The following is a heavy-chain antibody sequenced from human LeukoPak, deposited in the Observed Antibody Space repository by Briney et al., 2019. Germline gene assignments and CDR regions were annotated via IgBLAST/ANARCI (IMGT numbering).Heavy chain of an antibody. CDR2: IHSDGSST. CDR1: GFPFSSYW. J-gene: IGHJ3*01. Sequence: GGSLKLSCAASGFPFSSYWMHWVRQAPGKGLVWVSRIHSDGSSTNYADSVKGRFTISRDNAKNTLYLQMNSLRAEDTAVYYCARDGHYDYVWRTYRYEPHAFDVWGQGTIVTVSS. D-gene: IGHD3-16*02. CDR3: ARDGHYDYVWRTYRYEPHAFDV. V-gene: IGHV3-74*01.